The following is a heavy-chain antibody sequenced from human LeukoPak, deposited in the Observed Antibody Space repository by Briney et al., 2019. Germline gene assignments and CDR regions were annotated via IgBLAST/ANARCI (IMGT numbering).Heavy chain of an antibody. CDR2: ISHDGSNK. CDR3: AIHSSSWFPYGMDV. D-gene: IGHD6-13*01. Sequence: PGGSLRLSCAASGFTFSSYAMHWVRQAPGKGLEWVAVISHDGSNKYYADSVKGRFTISRDNSKNTLYLQMNSLRAEDTAVYYCAIHSSSWFPYGMDVWGQGTTVTVSS. CDR1: GFTFSSYA. J-gene: IGHJ6*02. V-gene: IGHV3-30-3*01.